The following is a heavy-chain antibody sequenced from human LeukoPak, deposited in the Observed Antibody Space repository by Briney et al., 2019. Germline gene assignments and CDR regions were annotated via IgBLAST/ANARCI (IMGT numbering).Heavy chain of an antibody. CDR1: GGSFSGYY. J-gene: IGHJ4*02. D-gene: IGHD3-10*01. V-gene: IGHV4-34*01. Sequence: SETLSLTCAVYGGSFSGYYWSWIRQPPGKGLEWIGEINHSGSTNYNPSLKSRVTISVDTSKNQFSLKLSSVTAADTAVYYCARGYGSGSYADYWGQGTLVTVSS. CDR2: INHSGST. CDR3: ARGYGSGSYADY.